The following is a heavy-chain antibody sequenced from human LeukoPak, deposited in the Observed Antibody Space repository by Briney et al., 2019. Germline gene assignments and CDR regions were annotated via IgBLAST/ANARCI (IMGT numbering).Heavy chain of an antibody. V-gene: IGHV1-18*01. CDR2: ISAYNGNT. CDR1: GYTFTSYG. J-gene: IGHJ5*02. CDR3: ARAAYCSSTSCYGWFDP. Sequence: GASVKVSCKASGYTFTSYGISWVRQAPGQGLEWMGWISAYNGNTNYAQKLQGRVTMTTDTSTSTAYMELRSLRSDDTAVYYCARAAYCSSTSCYGWFDPWGQGTLVTVSS. D-gene: IGHD2-2*01.